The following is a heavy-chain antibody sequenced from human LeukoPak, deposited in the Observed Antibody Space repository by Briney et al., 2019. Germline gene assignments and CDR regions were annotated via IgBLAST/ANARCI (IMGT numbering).Heavy chain of an antibody. J-gene: IGHJ4*02. Sequence: PGGSLRLSCAASGFISSNYMSWARQAPGKGLEWVSVIYDGATTYYADSVKGRFTISRDNSKNTLYLQMNSLRADDTAVYYCARDTGVVPAADYWGQGTLVTVSS. CDR1: GFISSNY. CDR2: IYDGATT. V-gene: IGHV3-53*01. CDR3: ARDTGVVPAADY. D-gene: IGHD1-14*01.